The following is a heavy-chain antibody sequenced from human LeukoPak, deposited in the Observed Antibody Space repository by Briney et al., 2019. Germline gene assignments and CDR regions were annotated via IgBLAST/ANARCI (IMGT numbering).Heavy chain of an antibody. V-gene: IGHV3-23*01. D-gene: IGHD3-3*01. CDR1: GFTVHSNY. CDR2: ISGSGGST. Sequence: PGGSLRLSCAASGFTVHSNYMSWVRQAPGKGLEWVSAISGSGGSTYYADSVKGRFTISRDNSKNTLYLQMNSLRAEDTAVYYCAKVEGDFWSKGYFDYWGQGTLVTVSS. CDR3: AKVEGDFWSKGYFDY. J-gene: IGHJ4*02.